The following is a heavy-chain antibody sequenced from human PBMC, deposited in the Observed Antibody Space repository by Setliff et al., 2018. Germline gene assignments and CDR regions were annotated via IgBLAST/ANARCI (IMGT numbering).Heavy chain of an antibody. CDR3: ARDNNPGYRGYWGRFDY. V-gene: IGHV4-31*03. J-gene: IGHJ4*02. Sequence: SETLSLTCTVSGGSISSGSYYWSWIRQPAGKGLEWIGYIYYSGGTYYNPSLKSRVTISVDTSKNQFSLKLSSVTAADTAVYYCARDNNPGYRGYWGRFDYWGQGTLVTVSS. D-gene: IGHD3-16*02. CDR2: IYYSGGT. CDR1: GGSISSGSYY.